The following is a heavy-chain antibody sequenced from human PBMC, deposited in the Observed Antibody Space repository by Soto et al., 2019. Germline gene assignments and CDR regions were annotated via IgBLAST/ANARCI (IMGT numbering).Heavy chain of an antibody. V-gene: IGHV4-4*02. D-gene: IGHD5-18*01. Sequence: PSETLSLTCAVSGGSISSSNWWSWVRQPPGKGLEWIGEIYHSGSTNYNPSLKSRVTISVEKSKNQFSLKLSSVTAADTAVYYCARGQDTAFFDYWGQGTLVTVSS. CDR2: IYHSGST. CDR1: GGSISSSNW. CDR3: ARGQDTAFFDY. J-gene: IGHJ4*02.